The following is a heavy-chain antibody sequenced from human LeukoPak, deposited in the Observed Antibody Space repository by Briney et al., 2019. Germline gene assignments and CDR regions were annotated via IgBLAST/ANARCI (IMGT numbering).Heavy chain of an antibody. Sequence: SETLSLTCTVSGGSFSSYYWSWIRQPAGKGLEWIGRIYTSGITNYNTNYTPSLSSRVTMSVDTSKNQFSLKLNSATAADTAVYYCARDLVTVTKGFDIWGQGTMVSVSS. V-gene: IGHV4-4*07. J-gene: IGHJ3*02. CDR2: IYTSGIT. CDR1: GGSFSSYY. CDR3: ARDLVTVTKGFDI. D-gene: IGHD4-17*01.